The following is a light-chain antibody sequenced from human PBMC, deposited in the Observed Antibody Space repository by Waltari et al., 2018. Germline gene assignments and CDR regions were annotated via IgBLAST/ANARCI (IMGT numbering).Light chain of an antibody. CDR3: QQYTTRPLT. J-gene: IGKJ4*01. V-gene: IGKV3-15*01. CDR2: GAS. CDR1: QSVSSK. Sequence: EIVMTQSPGTLSVSPGEGATLSGRASQSVSSKVAWYQQRPGQAPRLLIFGASTRATGIPARFSGSESGTEFTLTISSLQSEDSGVYFCQQYTTRPLTFGGGTKVEI.